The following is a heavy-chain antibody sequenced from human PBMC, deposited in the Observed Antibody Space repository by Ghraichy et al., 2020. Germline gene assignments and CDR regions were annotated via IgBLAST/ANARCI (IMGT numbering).Heavy chain of an antibody. CDR3: ARDPGAAQFDLFDY. CDR1: GFAFSSYA. D-gene: IGHD1-26*01. V-gene: IGHV3-23*01. J-gene: IGHJ4*02. Sequence: GGSLRLSCAASGFAFSSYAMSWVRQAPGKGLEWVSTMSGSGDKTYYADSVKGRFTISRDNSKNTLYLQMNSLRAEDTAVYYCARDPGAAQFDLFDYWGQGTLVTVSS. CDR2: MSGSGDKT.